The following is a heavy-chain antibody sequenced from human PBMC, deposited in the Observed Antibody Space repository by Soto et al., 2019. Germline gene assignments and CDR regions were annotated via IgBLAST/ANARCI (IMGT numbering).Heavy chain of an antibody. J-gene: IGHJ5*02. Sequence: SSETLSLTCAVYGGSFSGYYWSWIRQPPGKGLEWIGEINHSGSTNYNPSLKSRVTISVDTSKNQFSLKLSSVTAADTAVYYCARGGTEYYDILTWFDPWGQGTLVTVSS. CDR2: INHSGST. CDR3: ARGGTEYYDILTWFDP. V-gene: IGHV4-34*01. D-gene: IGHD3-9*01. CDR1: GGSFSGYY.